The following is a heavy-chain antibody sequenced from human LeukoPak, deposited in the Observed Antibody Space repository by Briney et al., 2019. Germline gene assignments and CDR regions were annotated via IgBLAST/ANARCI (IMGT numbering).Heavy chain of an antibody. Sequence: SETLSLTCAVYGGSFSGYYWSWIRQPPGKGLEWIGEINHSGSTNYNPSLKSRVTISVDTSKNQFSLKLSSVTAADTAVYYCARNQRFGETFDYWGQGTLVTVSS. CDR1: GGSFSGYY. V-gene: IGHV4-34*01. CDR2: INHSGST. J-gene: IGHJ4*02. D-gene: IGHD3-10*01. CDR3: ARNQRFGETFDY.